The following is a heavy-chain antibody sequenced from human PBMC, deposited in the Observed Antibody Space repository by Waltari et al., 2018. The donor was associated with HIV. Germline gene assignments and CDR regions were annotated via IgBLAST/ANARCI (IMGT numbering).Heavy chain of an antibody. J-gene: IGHJ4*02. D-gene: IGHD3-22*01. Sequence: QVQLVQSGAEVKKPGASVKVSCKVSGYTLTELSMHWVRQAPGKGLEWMGGFDPEEGETIYAQKCQGRVTMTEDTSTDTADMELSSLRSEDTAVYYCATDLYYYDSSGYYRFDYWGQGTLVTVSS. CDR2: FDPEEGET. CDR1: GYTLTELS. CDR3: ATDLYYYDSSGYYRFDY. V-gene: IGHV1-24*01.